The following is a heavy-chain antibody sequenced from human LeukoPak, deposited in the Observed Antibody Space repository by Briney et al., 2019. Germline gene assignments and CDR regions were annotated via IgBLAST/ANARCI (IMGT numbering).Heavy chain of an antibody. Sequence: PGGALRLSCAASGFTFSSYGIHWVRQAPGKGLEWVAFILYDGSKEYYADSVKGRFIISSDNSKNTVYLEMNSLRAEDTAVYYCAKPPEGYWGQGTLVTVSS. CDR1: GFTFSSYG. CDR3: AKPPEGY. CDR2: ILYDGSKE. V-gene: IGHV3-30*02. D-gene: IGHD1-14*01. J-gene: IGHJ4*02.